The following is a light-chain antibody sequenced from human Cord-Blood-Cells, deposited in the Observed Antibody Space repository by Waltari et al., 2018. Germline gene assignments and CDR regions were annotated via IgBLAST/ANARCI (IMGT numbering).Light chain of an antibody. V-gene: IGKV1-39*01. J-gene: IGKJ4*01. CDR1: QSNSSY. CDR3: QQSYSTPLT. Sequence: DIQMTQSPSSLSASVGDRVTITCRASQSNSSYLNRYQQKPGKATKLLIYAASSWQSGVPSRFSGRGSGTDFTLTISSLQPEDFATYDCQQSYSTPLTFGGATKVEIK. CDR2: AAS.